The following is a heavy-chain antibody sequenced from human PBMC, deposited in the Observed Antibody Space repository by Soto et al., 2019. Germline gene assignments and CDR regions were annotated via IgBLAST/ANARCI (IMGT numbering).Heavy chain of an antibody. CDR3: ARDTRLVFGVVSYFDY. CDR1: GGSISSSNW. CDR2: IYHSGST. D-gene: IGHD3-3*01. V-gene: IGHV4-4*02. Sequence: KTSETLSLTCAVSGGSISSSNWWSWVRQPPGKGLEWIGEIYHSGSTNYNPSLKSRVTISVDKSKNQFSLKLSSVTAADTAVYYCARDTRLVFGVVSYFDYWGQGTLVTVSS. J-gene: IGHJ4*02.